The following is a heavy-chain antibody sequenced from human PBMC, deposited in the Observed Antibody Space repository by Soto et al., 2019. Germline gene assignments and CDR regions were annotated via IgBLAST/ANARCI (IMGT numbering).Heavy chain of an antibody. D-gene: IGHD2-15*01. J-gene: IGHJ4*02. CDR1: GFSLSTSGVG. V-gene: IGHV2-5*02. Sequence: SGPTLVNPTQTLTLTCTFSGFSLSTSGVGVGWIRQPPGKALEWLALIYWDDDKRYSPSLKSRLTITKDTSKNQVVLTMTNMDPVDTATYYCAHSPLYCSGGSCLPGPFDYWGQGTLVTVSS. CDR3: AHSPLYCSGGSCLPGPFDY. CDR2: IYWDDDK.